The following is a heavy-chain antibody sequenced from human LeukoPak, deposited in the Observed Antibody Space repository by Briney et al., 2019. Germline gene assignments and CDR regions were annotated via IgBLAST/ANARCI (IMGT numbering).Heavy chain of an antibody. CDR3: ARDGYCYGSGSYPRRVL. Sequence: SETLSLTCTGSGGSISSGDYYWSWIRQPPGKGLEWIGYIYYSWSTYYNPSLKSRVTISVDTSKNQFSLKLTSVTAADTAVYYCARDGYCYGSGSYPRRVLWGQGTLVTVSS. CDR1: GGSISSGDYY. D-gene: IGHD3-10*01. J-gene: IGHJ4*02. CDR2: IYYSWST. V-gene: IGHV4-30-4*08.